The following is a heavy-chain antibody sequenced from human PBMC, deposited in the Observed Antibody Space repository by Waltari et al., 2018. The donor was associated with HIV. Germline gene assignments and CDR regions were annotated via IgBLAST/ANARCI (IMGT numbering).Heavy chain of an antibody. CDR2: IIPIFGTA. D-gene: IGHD3-22*01. CDR3: ARVKLDSSGYYYYYYGMDV. J-gene: IGHJ6*02. CDR1: GGTFSSYA. V-gene: IGHV1-69*01. Sequence: QVQLVQSGAEVKKPGSSVKVSCKASGGTFSSYAISWVRQAPGQGLEWMGGIIPIFGTANYAQKFQGRVTITADESTSTAYMELSSLRSEDTAVYYCARVKLDSSGYYYYYYGMDVWGQGTTVTVSS.